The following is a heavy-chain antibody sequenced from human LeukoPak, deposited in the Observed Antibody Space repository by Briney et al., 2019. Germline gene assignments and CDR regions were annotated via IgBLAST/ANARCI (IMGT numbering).Heavy chain of an antibody. CDR2: INPYTGAT. CDR3: TRDHCSYINCYEDYYYGMDV. J-gene: IGHJ6*02. V-gene: IGHV1-2*02. Sequence: ASVTLSYTSAAYTFTVYYMHWVRQAPGQGLEWMGWINPYTGATDSEQKFQGRVAMTRDTSISAAYMELSRLRSDDTAVYFCTRDHCSYINCYEDYYYGMDVWGQGTTVTVSS. D-gene: IGHD2-15*01. CDR1: AYTFTVYY.